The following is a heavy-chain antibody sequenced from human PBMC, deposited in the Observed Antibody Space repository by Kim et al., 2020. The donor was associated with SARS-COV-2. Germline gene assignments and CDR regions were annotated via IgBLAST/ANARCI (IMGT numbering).Heavy chain of an antibody. CDR3: ASDLGFGYGSGTSRYYYGMDV. V-gene: IGHV3-21*01. CDR1: GFTFSSYS. D-gene: IGHD3-10*01. Sequence: GGSLRLSCAASGFTFSSYSMNWVRQAPGKGLEWVSSISSSSSYIYYADSVKGRFTISRDNAKNSLYLQMNSLRAEDTAVYYCASDLGFGYGSGTSRYYYGMDVWGQGTTITVSS. J-gene: IGHJ6*02. CDR2: ISSSSSYI.